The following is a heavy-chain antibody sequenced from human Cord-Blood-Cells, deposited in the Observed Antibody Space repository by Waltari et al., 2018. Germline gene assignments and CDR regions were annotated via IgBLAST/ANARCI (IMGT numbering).Heavy chain of an antibody. CDR2: IYYSGST. D-gene: IGHD3-3*01. V-gene: IGHV4-59*01. CDR1: GGPISSYY. Sequence: QVQLQESGPGLVKPSETLSLTCTVSGGPISSYYWSWIRQPPGKGLEWIGYIYYSGSTNYNPSLKSRVTISVDTSKNQFSLKLSSVTAADTAVYYCARDTGFWSGYDYWGQGTLVTVSS. J-gene: IGHJ4*02. CDR3: ARDTGFWSGYDY.